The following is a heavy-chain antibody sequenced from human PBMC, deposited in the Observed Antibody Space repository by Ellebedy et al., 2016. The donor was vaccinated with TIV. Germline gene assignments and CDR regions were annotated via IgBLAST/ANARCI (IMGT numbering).Heavy chain of an antibody. V-gene: IGHV5-51*01. CDR2: IYPADSDT. Sequence: GESLKISCKGSGYIFTSYWIGWVRQMPGKGLEWMGIIYPADSDTRYSPSFQGQVTISADKSISTAYLQWSSLKASDTAMYYCARQRGYCSGGSCGLEFDYWGQGTLVTVSS. D-gene: IGHD2-15*01. CDR1: GYIFTSYW. CDR3: ARQRGYCSGGSCGLEFDY. J-gene: IGHJ4*02.